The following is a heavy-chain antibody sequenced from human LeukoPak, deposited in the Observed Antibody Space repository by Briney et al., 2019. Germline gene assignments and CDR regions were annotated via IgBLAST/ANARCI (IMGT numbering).Heavy chain of an antibody. CDR1: GYTFTGYY. V-gene: IGHV1-2*02. J-gene: IGHJ4*02. D-gene: IGHD3-10*01. CDR2: INPNSGGT. CDR3: ARDRPLRYGSGSYCY. Sequence: GASVKVSCKASGYTFTGYYMHWVRQAPGQGLEWMGWINPNSGGTNYAQKFQGRVTMTRDTSISTAYMELSRLRSDDTAVYYCARDRPLRYGSGSYCYWGQGTLVTVSS.